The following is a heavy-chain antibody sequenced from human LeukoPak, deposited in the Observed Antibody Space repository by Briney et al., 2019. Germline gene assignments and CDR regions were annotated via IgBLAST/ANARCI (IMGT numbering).Heavy chain of an antibody. V-gene: IGHV1-18*04. D-gene: IGHD6-19*01. CDR3: ARDPGVYSSGSYAPGWFDP. J-gene: IGHJ5*02. CDR1: GYTFYTYG. Sequence: GASVKVSCKASGYTFYTYGLSWVRQAPGQGLEWMGWISPYSGHANYAQKLQGRVTMTTDTSTSTAYMELRSLRSDDTAMYYCARDPGVYSSGSYAPGWFDPWGQGSLVIVSS. CDR2: ISPYSGHA.